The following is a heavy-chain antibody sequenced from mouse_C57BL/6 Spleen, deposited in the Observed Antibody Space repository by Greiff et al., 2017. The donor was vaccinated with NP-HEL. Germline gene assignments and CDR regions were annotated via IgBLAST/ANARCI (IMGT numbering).Heavy chain of an antibody. J-gene: IGHJ4*01. Sequence: VKLVESGPGLVAPSQSLSITCTVSGFSLTSYGVHWVRQPPGKGLEWLVVIWSDGSTTYNSALKSRLSISKDNSKSQVFLKMNSLQTDDTAMYYCASYYGSSYGAMDYWGQGTSVTVSS. CDR2: IWSDGST. CDR1: GFSLTSYG. D-gene: IGHD1-1*01. CDR3: ASYYGSSYGAMDY. V-gene: IGHV2-6*03.